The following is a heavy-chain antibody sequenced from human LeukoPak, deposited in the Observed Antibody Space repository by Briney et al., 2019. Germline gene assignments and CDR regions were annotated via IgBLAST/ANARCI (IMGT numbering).Heavy chain of an antibody. D-gene: IGHD4-17*01. CDR2: ISYDGSNK. Sequence: GGSLRLSCAASGFTFSSYAMHWVRQAPGKGLEWVAVISYDGSNKYYADSVKGRFTISRDNSKNTLYLQMNSLRAEDTAVYYCARGGRYGDYVSRFDYWGQGTLVTVSS. J-gene: IGHJ4*02. CDR1: GFTFSSYA. V-gene: IGHV3-30-3*01. CDR3: ARGGRYGDYVSRFDY.